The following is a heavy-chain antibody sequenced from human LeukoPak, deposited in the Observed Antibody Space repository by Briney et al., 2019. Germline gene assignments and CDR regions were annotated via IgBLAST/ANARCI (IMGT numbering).Heavy chain of an antibody. CDR2: IYYSGST. CDR1: GGSISSYY. D-gene: IGHD3-22*01. CDR3: ASSLYYYDSSGYLQYYFDY. Sequence: KSSETLSLTCTVSGGSISSYYWSWIRQPPGKGLEWIGYIYYSGSTNYNPSLKSRVTISVDTSKNQFSLKLSSVTAADTAVYYCASSLYYYDSSGYLQYYFDYWGQGTLVTVSS. J-gene: IGHJ4*02. V-gene: IGHV4-59*08.